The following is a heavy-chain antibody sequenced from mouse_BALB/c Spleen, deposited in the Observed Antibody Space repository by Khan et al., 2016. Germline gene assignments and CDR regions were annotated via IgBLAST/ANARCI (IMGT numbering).Heavy chain of an antibody. J-gene: IGHJ3*01. CDR3: ARGTY. CDR1: GYTFSSYW. Sequence: QVQLQQSGAELMKPGASVKISCKASGYTFSSYWIEWVKQRPGHGLEWIGEILPGSGTTNYDENFKVKATFTADTSSNTAYMQLSTMTSEDSAVDYCARGTYWGQGTLVTVSA. V-gene: IGHV1-9*01. CDR2: ILPGSGTT.